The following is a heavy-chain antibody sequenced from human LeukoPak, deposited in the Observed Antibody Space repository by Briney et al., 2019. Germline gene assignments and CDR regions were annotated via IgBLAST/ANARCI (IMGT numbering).Heavy chain of an antibody. J-gene: IGHJ3*02. Sequence: GGSLRLSCAASGFTFSSYAMSWVRQAPGKGLEWVSTITGSGGNTFYEDSVKGRFTISRDNSRNTLYLQMKSLRAEDTAVFYCAKDGYCSGGSCYGAFDIWGQGTMVTVSS. CDR2: ITGSGGNT. CDR1: GFTFSSYA. CDR3: AKDGYCSGGSCYGAFDI. D-gene: IGHD2-15*01. V-gene: IGHV3-23*01.